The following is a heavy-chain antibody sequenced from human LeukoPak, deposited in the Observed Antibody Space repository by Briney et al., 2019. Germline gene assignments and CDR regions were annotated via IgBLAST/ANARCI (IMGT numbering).Heavy chain of an antibody. CDR3: ARGALGSYYYSYMDV. D-gene: IGHD7-27*01. J-gene: IGHJ6*03. V-gene: IGHV3-48*01. Sequence: PGGSLRLSCAASGFTFSSYSMNWVRQAPGKGLEWVSYISSSSSTIYYADSVKGRFTISRDSAKNSLYIQMNSLRAEDTAVYYCARGALGSYYYSYMDVWGKGTTVTVSS. CDR1: GFTFSSYS. CDR2: ISSSSSTI.